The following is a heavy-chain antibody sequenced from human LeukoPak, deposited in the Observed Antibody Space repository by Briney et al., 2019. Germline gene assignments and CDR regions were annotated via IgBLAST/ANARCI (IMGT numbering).Heavy chain of an antibody. CDR3: ARDRGYGDYVGAFDI. D-gene: IGHD4-17*01. J-gene: IGHJ3*02. Sequence: PGGSLRLSCAASGFTFSSYSMNWVRQAPGKGLEWVSHISSSSSTIYYADSVKGRFTTSRDNAKNSLYLQMSSLRDEDTAVYYCARDRGYGDYVGAFDIWGQGTMVTVSS. CDR1: GFTFSSYS. CDR2: ISSSSSTI. V-gene: IGHV3-48*02.